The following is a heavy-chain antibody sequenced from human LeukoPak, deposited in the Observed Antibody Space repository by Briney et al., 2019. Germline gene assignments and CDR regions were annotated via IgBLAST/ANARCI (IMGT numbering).Heavy chain of an antibody. D-gene: IGHD2-2*01. CDR2: MNHNSGGT. Sequence: ASVTVSCKASGYTFTGYYMHWVRQAPGQGRDWMGWMNHNSGGTHYAEKFHGRVTMSRDTSISTAYIELSRLRSDDTAVYYCARGEYQLLGAKDDYCGQGPLVTVS. CDR1: GYTFTGYY. V-gene: IGHV1-2*02. J-gene: IGHJ4*02. CDR3: ARGEYQLLGAKDDY.